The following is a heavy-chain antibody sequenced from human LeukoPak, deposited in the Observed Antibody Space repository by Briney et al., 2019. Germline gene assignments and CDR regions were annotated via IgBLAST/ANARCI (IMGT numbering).Heavy chain of an antibody. CDR3: AKDPLGGGSSLINWFDS. CDR1: GFDFSSYA. D-gene: IGHD1-26*01. Sequence: PGGSLRLSCVASGFDFSSYAMTWVRQAPGRGLEWVSTIGAYAARTYYADSVKGRSTTSRENSKSTLSLQMNSLRAEDTALYYCAKDPLGGGSSLINWFDSWGQGVWVTVSS. CDR2: IGAYAART. V-gene: IGHV3-23*01. J-gene: IGHJ5*01.